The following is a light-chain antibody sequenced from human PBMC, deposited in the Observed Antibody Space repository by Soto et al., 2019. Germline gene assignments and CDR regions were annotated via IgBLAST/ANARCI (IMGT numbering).Light chain of an antibody. V-gene: IGKV1-12*02. CDR1: QGISRW. J-gene: IGKJ1*01. Sequence: DLQMTQSPSSVSASVGDRVTITCRASQGISRWLAWYQQKPGEAPKLLIYAASSLQSGVPSRFSGSGSGTDFTLTISGLQPEDLATYYCQQGNSFPWTFGQGTKVEIK. CDR2: AAS. CDR3: QQGNSFPWT.